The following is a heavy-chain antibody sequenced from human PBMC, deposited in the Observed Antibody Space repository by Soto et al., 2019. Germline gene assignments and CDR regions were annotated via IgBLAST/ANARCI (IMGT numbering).Heavy chain of an antibody. Sequence: GGSLRLSCAASGFTFSDHYMDWVRQAPGKGLEWVGRTKSKADSDTTDYAAPVKGRFTISRDDSKNTLYLQMNSLRAEDTAVYYCAKGGTTVSFDYWGQGTLVTVSS. CDR3: AKGGTTVSFDY. CDR2: TKSKADSDTT. CDR1: GFTFSDHY. D-gene: IGHD4-17*01. J-gene: IGHJ4*02. V-gene: IGHV3-72*01.